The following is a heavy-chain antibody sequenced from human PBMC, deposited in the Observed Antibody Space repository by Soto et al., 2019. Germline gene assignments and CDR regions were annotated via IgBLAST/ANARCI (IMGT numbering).Heavy chain of an antibody. CDR1: GGSISSYY. Sequence: SETLSLTCTVSGGSISSYYWSWIRQPPGKGLEWIGYIYYSGSTNYNPSLKSRVTISVDTSKNQFSLKLSSVTAADTAVYYCARGESLQAIGGYYYYGMDVWGQGTTVTVSS. CDR3: ARGESLQAIGGYYYYGMDV. D-gene: IGHD3-16*01. V-gene: IGHV4-59*01. J-gene: IGHJ6*02. CDR2: IYYSGST.